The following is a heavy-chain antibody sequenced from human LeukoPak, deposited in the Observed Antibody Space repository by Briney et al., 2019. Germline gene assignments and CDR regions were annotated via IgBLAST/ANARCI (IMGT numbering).Heavy chain of an antibody. CDR2: FDPEDGET. CDR1: GYTLTELS. Sequence: GASVKVSCKVSGYTLTELSMHWVRQAPGKGLEWMGGFDPEDGETIYAQKFQGRVTMTEDTSTDTAYMELSSLRSEDTAVYYCATDILTGYSPSVDYWGQGTLVTVSS. J-gene: IGHJ4*02. D-gene: IGHD3-9*01. CDR3: ATDILTGYSPSVDY. V-gene: IGHV1-24*01.